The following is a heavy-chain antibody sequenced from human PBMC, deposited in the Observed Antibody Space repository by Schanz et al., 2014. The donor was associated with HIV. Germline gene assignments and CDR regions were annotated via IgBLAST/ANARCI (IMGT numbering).Heavy chain of an antibody. CDR1: GFTFSSYA. Sequence: EVQLWESGGALVQPGGSLRLSCAASGFTFSSYAMSWVRQTPGKGLEWVSAISDTGGSTYYADSVKGRFTISKDYSKNTLYLQMNSLRAEDTAIYYCAKGDPTAADPTDSWGQGTLVTVSP. D-gene: IGHD2-15*01. CDR2: ISDTGGST. V-gene: IGHV3-23*01. CDR3: AKGDPTAADPTDS. J-gene: IGHJ4*02.